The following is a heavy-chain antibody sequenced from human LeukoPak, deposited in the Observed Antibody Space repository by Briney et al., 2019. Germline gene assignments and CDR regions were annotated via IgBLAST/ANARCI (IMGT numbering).Heavy chain of an antibody. Sequence: GASVKVSCKASGYTFTSYGISWVRQAPGQGLEWMVWISAYNGNTNYAQKLQGRVTMTTDTSTSTAYMELRSLRSDDTAVYYCARAGSPYYYGSGSFDYWGQGTLVTVSS. J-gene: IGHJ4*02. CDR3: ARAGSPYYYGSGSFDY. D-gene: IGHD3-10*01. CDR2: ISAYNGNT. V-gene: IGHV1-18*01. CDR1: GYTFTSYG.